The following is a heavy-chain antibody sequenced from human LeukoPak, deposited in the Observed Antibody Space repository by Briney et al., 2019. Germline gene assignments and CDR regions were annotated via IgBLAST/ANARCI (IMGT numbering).Heavy chain of an antibody. J-gene: IGHJ4*02. V-gene: IGHV4-61*01. CDR2: IYYSRST. CDR3: ARGGYSGYEGCFDY. Sequence: SETLSLTCTVSGGSVSSDSYYWSWIRQPQGQGLEWLRYIYYSRSTNYNPALKRRVTISVDTSKNQFSLKLSSVTAADTAVYYCARGGYSGYEGCFDYWGQGTLVTVSS. D-gene: IGHD5-12*01. CDR1: GGSVSSDSYY.